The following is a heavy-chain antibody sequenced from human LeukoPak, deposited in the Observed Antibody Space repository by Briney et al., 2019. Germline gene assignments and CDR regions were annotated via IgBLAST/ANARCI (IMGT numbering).Heavy chain of an antibody. V-gene: IGHV3-7*04. D-gene: IGHD3-22*01. CDR2: IKRDGSEK. Sequence: GGSLRLSCAASGFTFSSYLMSWVRQAPGKGLEWVANIKRDGSEKYYVDSVKGRFTISRDNAKNSLYLQMNSLRAEDTAVYYCARGDYYCDSSVPYFDYWCQGTLVPVTS. CDR3: ARGDYYCDSSVPYFDY. J-gene: IGHJ4*02. CDR1: GFTFSSYL.